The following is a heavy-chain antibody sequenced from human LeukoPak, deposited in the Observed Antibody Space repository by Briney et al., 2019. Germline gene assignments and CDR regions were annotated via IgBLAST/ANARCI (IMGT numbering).Heavy chain of an antibody. Sequence: GGSLRLSCAASGLTFSSAWMHWVRQTPGKRLVWISRIRSDGTATYADSVRGRFTISRDNAKNTLYLQMNNLRADDTGIYYCARDGRYKLDYWGQGALVTVSS. J-gene: IGHJ4*02. D-gene: IGHD3-10*01. CDR1: GLTFSSAW. CDR2: IRSDGTA. CDR3: ARDGRYKLDY. V-gene: IGHV3-74*01.